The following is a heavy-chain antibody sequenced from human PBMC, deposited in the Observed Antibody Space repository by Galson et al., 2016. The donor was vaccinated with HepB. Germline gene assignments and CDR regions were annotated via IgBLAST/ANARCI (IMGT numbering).Heavy chain of an antibody. CDR3: SARPPLWFGETDY. CDR2: ITGRGDNT. J-gene: IGHJ4*02. D-gene: IGHD3-10*01. CDR1: GFSFSSYA. V-gene: IGHV3-23*01. Sequence: SLRLSCAASGFSFSSYAMSWVRQPPGKGLEWVSTITGRGDNTYYADSVKGRFTISRDNSNHTLYLQMNSLRAEDTAVYYCSARPPLWFGETDYWDQGTRVTVSS.